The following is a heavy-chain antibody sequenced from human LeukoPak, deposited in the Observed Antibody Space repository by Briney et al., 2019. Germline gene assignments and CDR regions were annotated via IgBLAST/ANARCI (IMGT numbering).Heavy chain of an antibody. V-gene: IGHV5-51*01. Sequence: GESLKISCKGSGYSFTSYWIGWVRQMPGKGLEWMGIIYPGDSDTRYSPSFQGQVTISADKSISTAYLQWSSLTAEDTAVYYCAKFDGVQLWLPSYYYYMDVWGKGTTVTVSS. CDR2: IYPGDSDT. J-gene: IGHJ6*03. D-gene: IGHD5-18*01. CDR3: AKFDGVQLWLPSYYYYMDV. CDR1: GYSFTSYW.